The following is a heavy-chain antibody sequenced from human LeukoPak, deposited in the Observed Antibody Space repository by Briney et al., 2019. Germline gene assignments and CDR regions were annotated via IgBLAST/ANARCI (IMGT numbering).Heavy chain of an antibody. D-gene: IGHD3-3*01. J-gene: IGHJ4*02. CDR2: INHSGST. CDR3: ARVSAQIFWSGYYIRGFDY. CDR1: GGSFSGYY. Sequence: SETLSLTCAVYGGSFSGYYWSWIRQPPGKGLEWIGEINHSGSTNYNPSLKSRVTISVDTSKNQFSLKLSSVTAADTAVYYCARVSAQIFWSGYYIRGFDYWGQGTLVTVSS. V-gene: IGHV4-34*01.